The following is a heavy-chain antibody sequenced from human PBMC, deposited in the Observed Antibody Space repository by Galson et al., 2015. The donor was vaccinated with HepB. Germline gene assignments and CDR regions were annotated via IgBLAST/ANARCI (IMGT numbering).Heavy chain of an antibody. J-gene: IGHJ4*02. Sequence: SLRLSCAASGFTFSDYYMCCFRQPPGKGLEWLSYISSSTIYTNYADSVKGRFTVSRDNAKNPLNLQMNSLRADDTAVYYCARGDGSIWYSYWGQGILVTVSS. D-gene: IGHD6-13*01. V-gene: IGHV3-11*05. CDR3: ARGDGSIWYSY. CDR1: GFTFSDYY. CDR2: ISSSTIYT.